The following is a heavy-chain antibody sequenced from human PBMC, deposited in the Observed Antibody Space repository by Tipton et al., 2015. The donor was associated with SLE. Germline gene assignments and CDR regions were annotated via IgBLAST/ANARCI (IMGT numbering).Heavy chain of an antibody. Sequence: TLSLTCTVSGGSISRGGFYWSWIRQHPGKGLEWIAYIYDSGGTHYNPSLKSRVTISADTSKNQFSLRLNSVTAADTAVYYCARGGLTLFGMVTSDYWGQGTLVTVSS. J-gene: IGHJ4*02. CDR2: IYDSGGT. D-gene: IGHD3-3*01. CDR3: ARGGLTLFGMVTSDY. V-gene: IGHV4-31*03. CDR1: GGSISRGGFY.